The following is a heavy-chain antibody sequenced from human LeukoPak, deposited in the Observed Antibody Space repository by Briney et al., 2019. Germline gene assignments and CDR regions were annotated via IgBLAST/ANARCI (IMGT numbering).Heavy chain of an antibody. D-gene: IGHD5-24*01. CDR1: GYTFTSYW. CDR3: ARLQFFSSPVDY. J-gene: IGHJ4*02. CDR2: IYPGDSDT. Sequence: GESLKISCEGSGYTFTSYWIAWVRQMPGKGLEWMGIIYPGDSDTRYSPSFQGQVTISADKSISTAYLQWSSLKASDTAMYYCARLQFFSSPVDYWGQGTLVTVSS. V-gene: IGHV5-51*01.